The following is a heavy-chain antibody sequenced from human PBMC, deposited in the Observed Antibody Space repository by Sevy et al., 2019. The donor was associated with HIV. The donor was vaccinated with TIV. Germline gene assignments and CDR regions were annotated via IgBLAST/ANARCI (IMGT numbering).Heavy chain of an antibody. CDR2: ISYSGST. V-gene: IGHV4-39*01. CDR3: ASGSLTGYSSGWYVN. Sequence: SETLSLTCTVSGGSISSSSYYWGWIRQPPGKGLEWIGSISYSGSTCYNPSLKSRVTISVDTSKNQFSLKLSSVTAADTAVYYCASGSLTGYSSGWYVNWGQGTLVTVSS. J-gene: IGHJ4*02. CDR1: GGSISSSSYY. D-gene: IGHD6-19*01.